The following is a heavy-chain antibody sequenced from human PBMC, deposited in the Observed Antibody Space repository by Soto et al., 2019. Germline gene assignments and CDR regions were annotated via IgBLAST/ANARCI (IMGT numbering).Heavy chain of an antibody. Sequence: QVQLVQSGTEVRKPGSSVKVSCKASGGTFDSNAISWVRLAPGQGLEWMGGIIPIFGTINNAQKFQDRVNITADESANIGYMELSSLRSEDTAIYYCAREGLTFGPGAVGGAFDIWGQGTLVTVSS. CDR3: AREGLTFGPGAVGGAFDI. CDR2: IIPIFGTI. CDR1: GGTFDSNA. D-gene: IGHD2-2*01. J-gene: IGHJ3*02. V-gene: IGHV1-69*12.